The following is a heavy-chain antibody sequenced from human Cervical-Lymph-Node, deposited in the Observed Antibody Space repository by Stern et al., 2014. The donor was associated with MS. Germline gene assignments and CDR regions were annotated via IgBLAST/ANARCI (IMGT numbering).Heavy chain of an antibody. CDR2: ISGSGGNT. J-gene: IGHJ4*02. CDR1: GFTFSNYA. CDR3: AKGQQQWLVRPEAFCFDN. Sequence: EVQLLESGGGLVQPGGSLRLSCAVSGFTFSNYAMSWVRQAPGKGLEWVSGISGSGGNTYYADSVKGRFTISRDNSKNTVYLQTSSLRAEDTAVYYCAKGQQQWLVRPEAFCFDNWGQGTLVTVSS. V-gene: IGHV3-23*01. D-gene: IGHD6-19*01.